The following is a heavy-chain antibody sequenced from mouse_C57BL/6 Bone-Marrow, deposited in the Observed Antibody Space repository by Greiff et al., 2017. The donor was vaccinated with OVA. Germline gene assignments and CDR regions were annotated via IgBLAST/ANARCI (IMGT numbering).Heavy chain of an antibody. CDR2: ILPGSGST. CDR3: ARVLRLVALREGWYFDV. Sequence: LVESGAELMKPGASVKLSCKATGYTFTGYWIEWVKQRPGHGLEWIGEILPGSGSTNYNEKFKGKATFTADTSSNTAYMQLSSLTTEDSAIYYCARVLRLVALREGWYFDVWGTGTTVTVSS. CDR1: GYTFTGYW. J-gene: IGHJ1*03. D-gene: IGHD1-2*01. V-gene: IGHV1-9*01.